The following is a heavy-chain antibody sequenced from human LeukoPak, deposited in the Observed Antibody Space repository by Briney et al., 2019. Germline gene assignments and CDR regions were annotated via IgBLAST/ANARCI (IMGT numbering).Heavy chain of an antibody. CDR2: INPSSGGT. CDR3: AAYSSGWQGDAFDI. Sequence: ASVKVSCRSSGYTFTGYYMHWVRQAPGQGLEWMGWINPSSGGTNYAQKFQGRVTMTRDTSISTAYMELSRLRSDDTAVYYCAAYSSGWQGDAFDIWGQGTMVTVSS. J-gene: IGHJ3*02. V-gene: IGHV1-2*02. CDR1: GYTFTGYY. D-gene: IGHD6-19*01.